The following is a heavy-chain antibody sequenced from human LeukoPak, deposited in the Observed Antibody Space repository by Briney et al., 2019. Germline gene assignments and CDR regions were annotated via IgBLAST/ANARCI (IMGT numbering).Heavy chain of an antibody. V-gene: IGHV3-7*01. CDR3: ARDTRTFDY. D-gene: IGHD1-26*01. Sequence: GGSLRLSCAASGFTFSRYRMNWVRQAPGKGLEWVANIKQDGSEKYYVDSVKGRLTISRANAKNSLFLQMNRLRAEDTAVYYCARDTRTFDYWGQGTQVTVSS. CDR2: IKQDGSEK. CDR1: GFTFSRYR. J-gene: IGHJ4*02.